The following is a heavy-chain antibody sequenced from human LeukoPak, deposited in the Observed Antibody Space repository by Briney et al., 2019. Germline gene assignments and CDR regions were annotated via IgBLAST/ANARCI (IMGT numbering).Heavy chain of an antibody. V-gene: IGHV4-34*01. D-gene: IGHD3-16*01. J-gene: IGHJ5*02. CDR1: GGSFSGYY. CDR2: INHSGST. CDR3: ARARGWGANSGWFDP. Sequence: PSETLSLTCAVYGGSFSGYYWSWIRQPPGKGLEWIGEINHSGSTNYNPSLKSRVTISVDTSKNQCSLKLSSVTAADTAVYYCARARGWGANSGWFDPWGQGTLVTVSS.